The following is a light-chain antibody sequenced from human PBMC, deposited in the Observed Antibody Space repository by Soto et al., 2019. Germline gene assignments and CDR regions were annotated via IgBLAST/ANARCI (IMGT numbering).Light chain of an antibody. Sequence: DIQLTQSPSFLSASVGDRVTITCRASQGFNNYLAWYQQKPGKVPELLIYDASTLQSGVPSRFSGSGSGTESTLTISNLQPEDFATYYRQQLDNYPLTFGGGTKVEIK. J-gene: IGKJ4*01. CDR1: QGFNNY. CDR2: DAS. V-gene: IGKV1-9*01. CDR3: QQLDNYPLT.